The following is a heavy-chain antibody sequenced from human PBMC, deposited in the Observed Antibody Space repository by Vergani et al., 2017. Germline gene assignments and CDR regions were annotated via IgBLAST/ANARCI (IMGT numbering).Heavy chain of an antibody. CDR2: IYPADSDT. J-gene: IGHJ4*02. D-gene: IGHD1-1*01. V-gene: IGHV5-51*01. CDR3: ARHTTYTDS. CDR1: EYSFGNYW. Sequence: EVELVLSGPDKRKPGESLTISCKGSEYSFGNYWLVWVRQMPGKGLEWRGIIYPADSDTRYSPSFQGQVTISADKSISTAFLQWDSLKASDTALYYCARHTTYTDSWGQGTLVTVSS.